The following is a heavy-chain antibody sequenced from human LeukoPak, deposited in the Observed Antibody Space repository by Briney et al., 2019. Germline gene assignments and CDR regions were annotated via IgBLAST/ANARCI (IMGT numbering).Heavy chain of an antibody. D-gene: IGHD3-9*01. V-gene: IGHV1-18*01. CDR1: GYTFTSYG. Sequence: ASVKVSCKASGYTFTSYGISWVRQAPGQGLEWMGWISAYNGNTNYAQKLQGRVTMTTDTSTSTAYMELRSLRSDDTAVYYCARDSYDILTGYPGAQPLPSDYWGQGTLVTVSS. CDR3: ARDSYDILTGYPGAQPLPSDY. CDR2: ISAYNGNT. J-gene: IGHJ4*02.